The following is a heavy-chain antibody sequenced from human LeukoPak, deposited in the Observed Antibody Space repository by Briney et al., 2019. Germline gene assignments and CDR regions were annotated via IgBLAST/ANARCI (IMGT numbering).Heavy chain of an antibody. CDR3: ARTVAGRVYYYYYYGMDA. CDR2: IYHSGST. CDR1: GGSISSGGYS. Sequence: SETLSLTCAVSGGSISSGGYSWSWIRQPPGKGLEWIGYIYHSGSTYYNPSLKSRVTISVDRSKNQFSLKLSSVTAADTAVYYCARTVAGRVYYYYYYGMDAWGQGTTVTVSS. V-gene: IGHV4-30-2*01. J-gene: IGHJ6*02. D-gene: IGHD6-19*01.